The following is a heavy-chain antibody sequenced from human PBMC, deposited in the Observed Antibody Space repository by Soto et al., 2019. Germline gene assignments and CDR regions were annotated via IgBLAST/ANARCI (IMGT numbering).Heavy chain of an antibody. V-gene: IGHV1-18*01. CDR3: ARRTTVISPSGYYGMDV. D-gene: IGHD4-17*01. CDR1: GYTFTTYG. J-gene: IGHJ6*02. CDR2: ISAYNGNT. Sequence: QVQLVQSGAEVKKPGASVKVSCKASGYTFTTYGISWVRQAPGQGLEWMGWISAYNGNTNYAQKFQGRVTMTTDTSTSTAYMELRSLRSDETAVYYCARRTTVISPSGYYGMDVWGQGTTVTVSS.